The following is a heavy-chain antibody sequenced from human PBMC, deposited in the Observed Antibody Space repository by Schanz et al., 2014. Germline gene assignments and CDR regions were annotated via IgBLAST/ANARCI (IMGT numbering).Heavy chain of an antibody. CDR2: ISGSGGST. Sequence: EVQLLDSGGGLVQPGGSLRLSCAASGFTFSTYAMSWVRQAPGKGLEWVSAISGSGGSTYYADSVKGRFTISRDNSKNTLYLQMNTLRAEDTAVYYCARDSGYCSGGNCLTFDYWGQGTLVTVSS. V-gene: IGHV3-23*01. D-gene: IGHD2-15*01. CDR3: ARDSGYCSGGNCLTFDY. CDR1: GFTFSTYA. J-gene: IGHJ4*02.